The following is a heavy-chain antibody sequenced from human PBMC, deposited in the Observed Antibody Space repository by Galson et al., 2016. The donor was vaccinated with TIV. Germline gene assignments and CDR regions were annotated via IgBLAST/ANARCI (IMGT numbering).Heavy chain of an antibody. CDR3: ARGRQWLPPVE. CDR2: TVPFFNTA. J-gene: IGHJ4*02. CDR1: GGTFRSYT. Sequence: SVKVSCKASGGTFRSYTFSWVRQAPGQGPEWMGGTVPFFNTATYAQKFQGRVTIATDESTTTAYMDLSNLRSDDTAVYYCARGRQWLPPVEWGQGTLVTVSS. V-gene: IGHV1-69*05. D-gene: IGHD6-19*01.